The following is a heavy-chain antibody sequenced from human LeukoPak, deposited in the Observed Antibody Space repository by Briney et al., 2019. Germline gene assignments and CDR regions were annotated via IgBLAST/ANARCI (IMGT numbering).Heavy chain of an antibody. CDR1: GFSLSNARMG. V-gene: IGHV2-26*01. CDR3: ARIKGRQRWLVEEYTFDI. CDR2: IFSNDEK. D-gene: IGHD5-24*01. J-gene: IGHJ3*02. Sequence: SGPTLVNPTETLTLTCTVSGFSLSNARMGVSWIRQPPGKALEWLAHIFSNDEKSYSTSLKSRLTISKDTSKSQVVLTMTNMDPVDTATYYCARIKGRQRWLVEEYTFDIWGQGTKVTVSS.